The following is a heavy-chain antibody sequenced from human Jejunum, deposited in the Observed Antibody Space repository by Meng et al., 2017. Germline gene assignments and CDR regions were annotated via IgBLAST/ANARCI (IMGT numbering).Heavy chain of an antibody. V-gene: IGHV3-33*01. D-gene: IGHD1-1*01. CDR2: IYYDGNNK. CDR1: GFTFSHNA. J-gene: IGHJ6*02. CDR3: AREGYWNGRPNDDHGMDV. Sequence: SLKISCEGSGFTFSHNAIHWVRQAPGKGLDWVAVIYYDGNNKYYADSVKGRFTISRDNSKNTAYLQMNSLRAEDTAVYYCAREGYWNGRPNDDHGMDVWGQGTTVTVSS.